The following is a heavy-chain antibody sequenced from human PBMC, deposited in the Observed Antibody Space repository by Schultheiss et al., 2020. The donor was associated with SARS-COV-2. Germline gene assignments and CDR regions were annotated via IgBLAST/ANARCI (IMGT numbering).Heavy chain of an antibody. V-gene: IGHV3-23*01. CDR2: ISGSGGST. D-gene: IGHD2-2*01. CDR3: TTAMPRARY. Sequence: GESLKISCAASGFTFSSYAMSWVRQAPGKGLEWVSAISGSGGSTYYADSVKGRFTISRDNSKNTLYLQMNSLRAEDTAVYYCTTAMPRARYWGQGTLVTVSS. CDR1: GFTFSSYA. J-gene: IGHJ4*02.